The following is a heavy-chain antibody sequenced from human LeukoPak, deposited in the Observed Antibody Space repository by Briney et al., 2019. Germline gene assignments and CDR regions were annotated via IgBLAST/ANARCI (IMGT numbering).Heavy chain of an antibody. CDR2: IYHSGST. CDR3: ARTPTTYYYGSGSYGNFDY. D-gene: IGHD3-10*01. Sequence: GSLRLSCAASGFTFSNAWMSWVRQAPGKGLEWIGYIYHSGSTYYNPSLKSRVTISVDTSKNQFSLKLSSVTAADTAVYYCARTPTTYYYGSGSYGNFDYWGQGTLVTVSS. V-gene: IGHV4-4*02. J-gene: IGHJ4*02. CDR1: GFTFSNAW.